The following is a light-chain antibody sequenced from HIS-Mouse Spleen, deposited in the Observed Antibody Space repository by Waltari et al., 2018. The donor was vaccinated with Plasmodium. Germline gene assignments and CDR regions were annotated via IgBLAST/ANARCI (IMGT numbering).Light chain of an antibody. CDR1: KSVLYSSNNKNY. Sequence: DIVMTQSPDSLVVSLGERASINCKSSKSVLYSSNNKNYLAWYQQKPGQPPKLLIYWASTRESGVPDRFSGSGSGTDFTLTISSLQAEDVAVYYCQQYYSTPPYTFGQGTKLEIK. V-gene: IGKV4-1*01. CDR2: WAS. J-gene: IGKJ2*01. CDR3: QQYYSTPPYT.